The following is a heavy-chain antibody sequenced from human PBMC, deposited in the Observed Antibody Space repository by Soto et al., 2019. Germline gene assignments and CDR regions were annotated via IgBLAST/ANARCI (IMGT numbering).Heavy chain of an antibody. J-gene: IGHJ3*02. CDR2: ISSNGGYI. V-gene: IGHV3-64*01. CDR3: ASDAFDI. CDR1: GFTFSSYS. Sequence: GGSLRLSCAASGFTFSSYSMNWVRQAPGKGLECVSSISSNGGYIYYVNSVEGRFTISRDNSKNTLYLQMGSLRAEDMAVYYCASDAFDIWGQGTMVTVSS.